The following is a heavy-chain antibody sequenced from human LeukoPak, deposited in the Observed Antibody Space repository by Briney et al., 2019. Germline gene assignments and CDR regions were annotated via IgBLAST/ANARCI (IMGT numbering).Heavy chain of an antibody. D-gene: IGHD2-2*01. CDR2: LYTSGST. CDR1: GGSISNYY. V-gene: IGHV4-4*07. CDR3: ARDRGFYCSSTSCYWGPFDY. Sequence: SETLSLTCTVSGGSISNYYWSWIRQPAGKGLEWIGRLYTSGSTNYNPSLKSRVTISVDTSKNQFSLKLSSVTAADTAVYYCARDRGFYCSSTSCYWGPFDYWGQGTLVTVSS. J-gene: IGHJ4*02.